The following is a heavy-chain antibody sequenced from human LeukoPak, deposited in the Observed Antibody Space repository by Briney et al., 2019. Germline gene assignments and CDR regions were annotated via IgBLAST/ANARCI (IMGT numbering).Heavy chain of an antibody. CDR1: GDTFSRYA. J-gene: IGHJ4*02. CDR2: IIPVLSTA. CDR3: ARAGGYYDYWSGYLFY. D-gene: IGHD3-3*01. V-gene: IGHV1-69*13. Sequence: ASVKVSCKASGDTFSRYAISWVRQAPGQGLEWMGGIIPVLSTANYAQKFQDRVTITADESTSTAYMELRSLRSDDTAVYYCARAGGYYDYWSGYLFYWGQGTLVTVSS.